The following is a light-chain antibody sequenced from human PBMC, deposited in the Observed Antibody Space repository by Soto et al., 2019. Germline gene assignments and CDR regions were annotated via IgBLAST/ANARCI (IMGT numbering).Light chain of an antibody. CDR2: YNN. V-gene: IGLV1-47*02. J-gene: IGLJ1*01. Sequence: SVLSQPTSASGTAGQVVTISCSGGDSNIGSNSVYWYQHLPRMAPKLLIYYNNQRPSGVPDRFYGSRSGTSASLAIVGLRSEHEAVYYCAAWDASLSACVFGNGTTVTV. CDR1: DSNIGSNS. CDR3: AAWDASLSACV.